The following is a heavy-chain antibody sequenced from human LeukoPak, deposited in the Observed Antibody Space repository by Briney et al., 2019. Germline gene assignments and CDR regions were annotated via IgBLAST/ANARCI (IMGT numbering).Heavy chain of an antibody. CDR3: ARAFLFYGDYGRLHFDY. J-gene: IGHJ4*02. CDR1: GGSLSGYY. V-gene: IGHV4-34*01. Sequence: SETLSLTCAVYGGSLSGYYWSWIRQPPGKGLEWIGEINHSGSTNYNPSLKSRVTISVDTSKNQFSLKLSSVTAADTAVYYCARAFLFYGDYGRLHFDYWGQGTLVTVSS. CDR2: INHSGST. D-gene: IGHD4-17*01.